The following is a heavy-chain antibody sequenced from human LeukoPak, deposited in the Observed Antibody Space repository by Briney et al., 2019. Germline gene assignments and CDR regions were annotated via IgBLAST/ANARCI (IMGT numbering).Heavy chain of an antibody. V-gene: IGHV3-30-3*01. Sequence: GGSLRLSCAASGFTFSSYWMRWVRQAPGKGLEWVAVISYDGSNKYYADSVKGRFTISRDNSKNTLYLQMNSLRAEDTAVYYCARDPYKGYCSGGSCYVPSAVDYWGQGTLVTVSS. D-gene: IGHD2-15*01. CDR2: ISYDGSNK. CDR1: GFTFSSYW. CDR3: ARDPYKGYCSGGSCYVPSAVDY. J-gene: IGHJ4*02.